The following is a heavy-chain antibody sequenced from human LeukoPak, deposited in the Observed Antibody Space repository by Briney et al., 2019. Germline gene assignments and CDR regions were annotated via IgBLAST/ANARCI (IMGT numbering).Heavy chain of an antibody. CDR2: IRKKNAGYTT. D-gene: IGHD3-3*01. CDR3: TSEGGEGDYTAFDL. V-gene: IGHV3-72*01. J-gene: IGHJ3*01. CDR1: GFIFSAYI. Sequence: GGSLRLSCAASGFIFSAYIMDWVRQAPGKGLEWIGRIRKKNAGYTTEYAASVKGRFVVSRDDSKDSVFLQMNSLETEDTAVYYCTSEGGEGDYTAFDLWGQGTMVTVSS.